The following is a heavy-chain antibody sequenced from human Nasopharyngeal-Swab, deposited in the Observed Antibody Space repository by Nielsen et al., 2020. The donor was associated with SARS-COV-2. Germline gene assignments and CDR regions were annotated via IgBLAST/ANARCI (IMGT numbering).Heavy chain of an antibody. CDR2: IIPIFGTA. CDR3: ARDIGIAARPDEFIGMDV. V-gene: IGHV1-69*13. CDR1: GGTFSSYA. Sequence: SVKVSCKASGGTFSSYAISWLRQAPGQGLEWMGGIIPIFGTANYAQKFQGRVTITADESTSTAYMELSSLRSEDTAVYYCARDIGIAARPDEFIGMDVWGKGTTVTVSS. J-gene: IGHJ6*04. D-gene: IGHD6-6*01.